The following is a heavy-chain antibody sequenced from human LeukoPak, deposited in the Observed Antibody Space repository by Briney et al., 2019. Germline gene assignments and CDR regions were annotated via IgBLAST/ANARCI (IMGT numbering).Heavy chain of an antibody. D-gene: IGHD6-19*01. CDR1: GFTFSSSA. CDR3: AREGGSGWYYFDY. Sequence: GGSLRLSCAASGFTFSSSAMSWVRQAPGKGLEWVAVISYDGSNKYYADSVKGRFTISRDNSKNTLYLQMNSLRAEDTAVYCCAREGGSGWYYFDYWGQGTLVTVSS. CDR2: ISYDGSNK. J-gene: IGHJ4*02. V-gene: IGHV3-30-3*01.